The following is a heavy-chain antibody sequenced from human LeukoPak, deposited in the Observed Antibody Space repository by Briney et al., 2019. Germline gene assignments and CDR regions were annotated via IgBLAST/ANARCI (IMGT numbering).Heavy chain of an antibody. CDR2: IYYSGST. D-gene: IGHD3-10*01. CDR3: ARHSLLGGSYYYYMDV. J-gene: IGHJ6*03. CDR1: GASISSSSYY. Sequence: SETLSLTCTVSGASISSSSYYWGWIRQPPGKGLEWIGTIYYSGSTYHNPSLKSRVTISVDTSKNQFSLKLSSVTAADTAVYYCARHSLLGGSYYYYMDVWGKGTTVTISS. V-gene: IGHV4-39*01.